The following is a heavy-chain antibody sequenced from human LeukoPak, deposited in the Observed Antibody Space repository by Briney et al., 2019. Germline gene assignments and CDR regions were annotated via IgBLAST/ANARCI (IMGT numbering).Heavy chain of an antibody. CDR2: IKQDGSEK. CDR1: GFTFSSYW. J-gene: IGHJ2*01. V-gene: IGHV3-7*05. D-gene: IGHD2/OR15-2a*01. CDR3: ARALGAHRYYSWYFDL. Sequence: GGSLRLSCAASGFTFSSYWMTWVRQAPGKGLEWVAKIKQDGSEKYYVDSVKGRFTISRDNAKNSLYLQMNSLGAEDTAVYYCARALGAHRYYSWYFDLWGRGTLVTVSS.